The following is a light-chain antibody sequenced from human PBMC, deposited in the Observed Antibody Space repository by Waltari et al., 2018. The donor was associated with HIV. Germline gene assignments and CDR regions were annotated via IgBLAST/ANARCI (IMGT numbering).Light chain of an antibody. CDR3: SSYAVSNSLV. CDR2: EVT. CDR1: DSDVGAYNY. J-gene: IGLJ2*01. Sequence: QSALTQPPSASGSPGQSVTISCTGADSDVGAYNYVSWYQQHPGKAPKLMIYEVTKRPSGVPDRFFGSKSGNTASLTVSGLQAEDEADYYCSSYAVSNSLVFGGGTKLTVL. V-gene: IGLV2-8*01.